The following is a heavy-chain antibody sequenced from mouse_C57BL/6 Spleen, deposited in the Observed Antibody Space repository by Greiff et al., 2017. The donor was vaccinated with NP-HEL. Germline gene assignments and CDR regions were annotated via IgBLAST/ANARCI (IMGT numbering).Heavy chain of an antibody. Sequence: EVMLVESGGDLVKPGGSLKLSCAASGFTFSSYGMSWVRQTPDKRLEWVATISSGGSYTYYPDSVKGRFTIYRDNAKNTLYLQMSSLKSEDTAMYYCARHVDSSGFAYWGQGTLVTVSS. J-gene: IGHJ3*01. CDR3: ARHVDSSGFAY. CDR2: ISSGGSYT. V-gene: IGHV5-6*02. D-gene: IGHD3-2*02. CDR1: GFTFSSYG.